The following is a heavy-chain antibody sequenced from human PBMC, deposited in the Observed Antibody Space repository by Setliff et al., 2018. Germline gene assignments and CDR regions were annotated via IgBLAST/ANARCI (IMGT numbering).Heavy chain of an antibody. J-gene: IGHJ4*02. D-gene: IGHD6-13*01. V-gene: IGHV1-46*01. Sequence: GASVKVSCKTSGYSFTSHYMHWVRQAPGQGLEWMGIVNPGGLTSSSTQKFEGRVTMTRDTSTSTVYMELNSLTSEDTAVYYCGRAGVAAADRKGLLDHWGQGTLVTVSS. CDR3: GRAGVAAADRKGLLDH. CDR1: GYSFTSHY. CDR2: VNPGGLTS.